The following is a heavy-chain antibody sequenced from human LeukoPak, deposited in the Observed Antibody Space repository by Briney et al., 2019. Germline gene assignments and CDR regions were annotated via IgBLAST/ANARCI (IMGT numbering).Heavy chain of an antibody. CDR1: GFTFSSYA. CDR3: AKDIAVVVAATIGTFDY. CDR2: ISGSGGST. J-gene: IGHJ4*02. V-gene: IGHV3-23*01. Sequence: GGSLRLSCAASGFTFSSYAMSWVRQAPGKGLEWVSAISGSGGSTYYADSVKGRFTISRDNSKNTLYLQMSSLRAEDTAVYYCAKDIAVVVAATIGTFDYWGQGTLVTVSS. D-gene: IGHD2-15*01.